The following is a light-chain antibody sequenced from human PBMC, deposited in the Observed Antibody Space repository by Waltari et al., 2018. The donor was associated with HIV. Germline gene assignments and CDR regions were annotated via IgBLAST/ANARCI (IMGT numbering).Light chain of an antibody. J-gene: IGLJ2*01. CDR2: DDS. CDR1: NLGRKG. CDR3: QVWDSSTDLRV. V-gene: IGLV3-21*02. Sequence: SYVLTHPPSVSVAPGQTARITCGGNNLGRKGVPWYQQKPSPAPVLVVYDDSDRPSGIPERFSGSSSWNTATLTISRVEAGDEADFYCQVWDSSTDLRVFGGGTKLTVL.